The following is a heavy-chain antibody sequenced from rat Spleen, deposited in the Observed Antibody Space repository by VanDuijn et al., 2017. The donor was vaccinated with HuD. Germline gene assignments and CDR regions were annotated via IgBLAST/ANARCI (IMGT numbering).Heavy chain of an antibody. J-gene: IGHJ2*01. V-gene: IGHV5-46*01. D-gene: IGHD1-6*01. CDR2: ISASGGST. CDR1: GFTFTSFP. Sequence: EVQLVESGGGLVQPGGSMKLSCAASGFTFTSFPVAWVRQAPTKGLEWVATISASGGSTYFRDSVKGRFTISRDNAESSLYLQMDSLRSEDTATYYCTRDRILRSTGFDYWGQGVMVTVSS. CDR3: TRDRILRSTGFDY.